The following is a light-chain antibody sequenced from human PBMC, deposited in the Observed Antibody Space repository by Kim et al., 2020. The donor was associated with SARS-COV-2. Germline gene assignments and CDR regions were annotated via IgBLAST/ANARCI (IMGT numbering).Light chain of an antibody. CDR2: NAV. CDR1: QSVNSN. V-gene: IGKV3-15*01. J-gene: IGKJ4*01. CDR3: QQYHEWPLT. Sequence: VSAGERATLSCRASQSVNSNLAWYQRRPGQAPRPLMYNAVTRAAGIPARFSGSGSGTEFTLTISSLQSEDIAVYYCQQYHEWPLTFGGGTKVDIK.